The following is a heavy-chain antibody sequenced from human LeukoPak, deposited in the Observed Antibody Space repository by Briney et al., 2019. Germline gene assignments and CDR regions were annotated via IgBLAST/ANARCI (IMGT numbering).Heavy chain of an antibody. Sequence: SETLSLTCTVSGGSISSYYWSWIRQPPGKGLEWIGCIYYSGSTNYNPSLKSRVTISVDTSKNQFSLKLSSVTAADTAVYYCARDTGPNLTGYLVWGQGTLVTVSS. D-gene: IGHD3-9*01. CDR3: ARDTGPNLTGYLV. V-gene: IGHV4-59*01. CDR2: IYYSGST. J-gene: IGHJ4*02. CDR1: GGSISSYY.